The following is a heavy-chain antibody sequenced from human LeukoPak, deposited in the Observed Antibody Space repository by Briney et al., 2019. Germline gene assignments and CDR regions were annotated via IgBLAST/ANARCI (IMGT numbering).Heavy chain of an antibody. CDR2: IYYSGST. D-gene: IGHD1-14*01. V-gene: IGHV4-59*01. J-gene: IGHJ6*03. Sequence: SETLSLTCTVSGGSISSYYWSWIRQPPGKGLEWIGYIYYSGSTNYTPSLKSRVTISVDASKNQFSLKLSSVTAADTAVYCCARDSAETHNYYYYMDVWGKGTTVTVSS. CDR1: GGSISSYY. CDR3: ARDSAETHNYYYYMDV.